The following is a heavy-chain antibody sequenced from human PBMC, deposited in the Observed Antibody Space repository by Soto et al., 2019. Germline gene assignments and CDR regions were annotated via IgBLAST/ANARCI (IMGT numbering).Heavy chain of an antibody. D-gene: IGHD3-10*01. CDR2: ISYDGSNK. Sequence: QVQLVESGGGVVQPGRSLRLTCAASGFTFSIYGMHWVRQAPGKGLEWVAVISYDGSNKYYADSVKGRFTISRDNSKNTLYLQMNSLRAEDTAVYYCAKDLISSPEDYYYYYGMDVCGQGTTVTVSS. CDR1: GFTFSIYG. V-gene: IGHV3-30*18. CDR3: AKDLISSPEDYYYYYGMDV. J-gene: IGHJ6*02.